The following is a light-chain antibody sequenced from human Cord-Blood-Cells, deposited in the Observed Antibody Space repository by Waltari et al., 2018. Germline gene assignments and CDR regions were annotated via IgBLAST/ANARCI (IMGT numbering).Light chain of an antibody. CDR3: QQRSNWPPT. CDR2: DAS. CDR1: RSVSSY. J-gene: IGKJ1*01. V-gene: IGKV3-11*01. Sequence: EIVLTQSPATLSLSPGERATLSCRASRSVSSYLSWYQQKPVQAPRLLIYDASNRATGIPARFSGSGSGTDFTLTISSLEPEDFAVYYCQQRSNWPPTFGQGTKVEIK.